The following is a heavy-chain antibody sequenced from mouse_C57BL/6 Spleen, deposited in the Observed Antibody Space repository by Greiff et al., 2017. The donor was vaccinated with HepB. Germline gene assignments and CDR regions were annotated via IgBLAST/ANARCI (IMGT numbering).Heavy chain of an antibody. J-gene: IGHJ2*01. Sequence: VQLQQPGAELVKPGASVKMSCKASGYTFTSYWITWVKQRPGQGLEWIGDIYPGSGSTNYNEKFKSKATLTVATSSSTAYMQLSSLTSEDSAVYYCARGGFYYYGSSYAYFDYWGQGTTLTVSS. CDR2: IYPGSGST. CDR3: ARGGFYYYGSSYAYFDY. D-gene: IGHD1-1*01. V-gene: IGHV1-55*01. CDR1: GYTFTSYW.